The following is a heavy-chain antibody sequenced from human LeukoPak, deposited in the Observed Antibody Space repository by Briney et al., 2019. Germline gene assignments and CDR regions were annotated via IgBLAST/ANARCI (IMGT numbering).Heavy chain of an antibody. J-gene: IGHJ3*02. CDR2: LHHSGST. V-gene: IGHV4-38-2*01. CDR3: ARIGGIPLGSFDI. D-gene: IGHD2-2*02. CDR1: GYSITSVYW. Sequence: PSETPSLTCAVSGYSITSVYWWGWIRQTPGRGLEWIGGLHHSGSTSYNPSLKSRVTISVDTSKNQFSLRLSSVTAADTAVYYCARIGGIPLGSFDIWGEGTMVTVSS.